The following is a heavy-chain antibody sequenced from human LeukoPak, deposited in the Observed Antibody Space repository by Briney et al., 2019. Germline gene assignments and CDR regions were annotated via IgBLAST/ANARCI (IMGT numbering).Heavy chain of an antibody. CDR1: GFTFSSYS. Sequence: GGSLRLSCAASGFTFSSYSMNWVRQAPRKGLEWVSSISSTSSYIYYADSVKGRFTISRDNAKNSLYLQMNSLRAEDTAVYYCARDGELTVQYFFDHWGQGTLVTVSS. CDR2: ISSTSSYI. D-gene: IGHD3-9*01. J-gene: IGHJ4*02. V-gene: IGHV3-21*01. CDR3: ARDGELTVQYFFDH.